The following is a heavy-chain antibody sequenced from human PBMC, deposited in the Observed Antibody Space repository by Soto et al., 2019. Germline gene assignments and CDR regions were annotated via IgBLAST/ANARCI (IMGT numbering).Heavy chain of an antibody. Sequence: GGSLRLSCAASGFTFSSYSMNWVRQAPGKGLEWVSSISSSSSYIYYADSVKGRFTISRDNAKNSLYLQMNSLRSKDTAVYYCARAKEGIQLWSSKRSAYCGGDCSSPFDYWGQGTLVTVSS. CDR2: ISSSSSYI. CDR3: ARAKEGIQLWSSKRSAYCGGDCSSPFDY. D-gene: IGHD2-21*02. CDR1: GFTFSSYS. J-gene: IGHJ4*02. V-gene: IGHV3-21*01.